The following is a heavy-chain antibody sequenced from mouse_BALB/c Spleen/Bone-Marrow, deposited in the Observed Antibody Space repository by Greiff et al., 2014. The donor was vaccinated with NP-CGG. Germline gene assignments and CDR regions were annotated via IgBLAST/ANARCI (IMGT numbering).Heavy chain of an antibody. D-gene: IGHD2-4*01. CDR1: GHTFTSYW. CDR2: INPSTGYT. CDR3: ARSGDYGGFDY. V-gene: IGHV1-7*01. J-gene: IGHJ2*01. Sequence: QVQLQQPGAELAKPGASVKMSCKASGHTFTSYWMHWVKQRPGQGLEWIGYINPSTGYTEYNQKFRDKATLTADKSSSTAYMQLSSLTSEDSAVYYCARSGDYGGFDYWGQGTTLTVSS.